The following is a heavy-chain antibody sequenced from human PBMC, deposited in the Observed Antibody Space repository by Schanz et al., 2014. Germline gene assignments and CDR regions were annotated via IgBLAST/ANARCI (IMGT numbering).Heavy chain of an antibody. Sequence: EVQVVESGGGLVQPGGSLRLSCTASGFNSDDYAMHWVRQAPGKGLEWVSNIPWNGAAIGYAGSVRGRFTISRDSAKNSLYLQMNSLRPEGTALYYCAKGSRSGSKDMDVWGKGTTVTVSS. CDR2: IPWNGAAI. D-gene: IGHD3-10*01. J-gene: IGHJ6*03. CDR1: GFNSDDYA. CDR3: AKGSRSGSKDMDV. V-gene: IGHV3-9*02.